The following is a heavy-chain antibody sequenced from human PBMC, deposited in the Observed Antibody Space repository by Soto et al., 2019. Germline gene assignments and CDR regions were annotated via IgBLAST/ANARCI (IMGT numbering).Heavy chain of an antibody. CDR1: GGSISSSIHS. CDR3: ARRVSSGDYVRDWFDP. V-gene: IGHV4-39*02. D-gene: IGHD4-17*01. J-gene: IGHJ5*02. Sequence: PSETLSLTCPVSGGSISSSIHSWGWIRQPPGKGLEWIGSIYYSGTTYYNPSLKSRVTIYVDTSKNHFSLKLTSVTAADTAVYYCARRVSSGDYVRDWFDPWGQGTLVTVSS. CDR2: IYYSGTT.